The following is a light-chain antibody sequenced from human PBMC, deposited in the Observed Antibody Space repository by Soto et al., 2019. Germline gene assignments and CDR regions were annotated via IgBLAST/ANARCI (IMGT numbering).Light chain of an antibody. CDR2: DVT. V-gene: IGLV2-14*01. CDR3: SSYTTSSLYV. CDR1: SSDVGGYDY. Sequence: QSALTQPASGSGSPGQSIAISCTGTSSDVGGYDYVSWYQQHPGKAPKVIIYDVTNRPSGVSNRFSGSKSGNTASLTISGLQSGDEADYYCSSYTTSSLYVFGTGTKVTVL. J-gene: IGLJ1*01.